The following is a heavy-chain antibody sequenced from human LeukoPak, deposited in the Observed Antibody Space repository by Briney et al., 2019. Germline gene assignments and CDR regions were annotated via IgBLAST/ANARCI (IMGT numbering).Heavy chain of an antibody. Sequence: PGGSLRLSCAASGFTFSNAWMSWVRQAPGKGLEWGGRIKSKTDGGTTDYAAPVKGRFTISRDDSKNTLYLQMNSLKTEDTAVYYCTTDPYLYMVRGVSVDYWGQGTLVTVSS. CDR1: GFTFSNAW. V-gene: IGHV3-15*01. J-gene: IGHJ4*02. CDR3: TTDPYLYMVRGVSVDY. CDR2: IKSKTDGGTT. D-gene: IGHD3-10*01.